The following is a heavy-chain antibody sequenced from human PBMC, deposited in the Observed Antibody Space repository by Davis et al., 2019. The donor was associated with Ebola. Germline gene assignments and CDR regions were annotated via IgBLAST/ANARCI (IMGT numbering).Heavy chain of an antibody. CDR3: ARGTTATVLRFLEWLSLHWFDP. CDR2: INHSGST. CDR1: GGSISSYY. Sequence: SETLSLTCTVSGGSISSYYWSWIRQPPGKGLEWIGEINHSGSTNYNPSLKSRVTISVDTSKNQFSLKLSSVTAADTAVYYCARGTTATVLRFLEWLSLHWFDPWGQGTLVTVSS. J-gene: IGHJ5*02. D-gene: IGHD3-3*01. V-gene: IGHV4-34*01.